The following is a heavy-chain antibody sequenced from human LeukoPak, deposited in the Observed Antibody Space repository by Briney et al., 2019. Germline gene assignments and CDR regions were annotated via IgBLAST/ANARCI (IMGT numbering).Heavy chain of an antibody. V-gene: IGHV4-39*07. Sequence: PSETLSLTCTVSGGSISSSSYYWGWIRQPPGKGLEWIGRIYYSGSTYYNPSLKSRVTISVDTSKNQFSLKLSSVTAADTAVYYCARARTLSIAAPPSWFDPWGEGTLVTASS. CDR3: ARARTLSIAAPPSWFDP. J-gene: IGHJ5*02. CDR2: IYYSGST. D-gene: IGHD6-6*01. CDR1: GGSISSSSYY.